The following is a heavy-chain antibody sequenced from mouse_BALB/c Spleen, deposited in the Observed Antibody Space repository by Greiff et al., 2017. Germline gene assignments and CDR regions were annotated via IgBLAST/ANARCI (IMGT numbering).Heavy chain of an antibody. J-gene: IGHJ4*01. D-gene: IGHD1-1*01. CDR2: IDPVNGNT. V-gene: IGHV14-1*02. CDR3: ATTLYYNGSNYYYALDS. CDR1: GFNIKDYY. Sequence: VQLQQSGAELVRPGALVKLSCKASGFNIKDYYMHWVKQRPEQGLEWIGWIDPVNGNTIYDPKFQGKASITADTSSNTAYLQLSNLTSEDTAVYYWATTLYYNGSNYYYALDSWRQGTSVTSSS.